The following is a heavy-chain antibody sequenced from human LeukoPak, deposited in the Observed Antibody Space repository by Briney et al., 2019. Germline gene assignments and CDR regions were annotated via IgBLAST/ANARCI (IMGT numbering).Heavy chain of an antibody. CDR1: GGSISIYY. D-gene: IGHD1-26*01. J-gene: IGHJ4*02. CDR2: IYISGST. CDR3: ASDGGSYYGRFDY. Sequence: SETLSLTCAVSGGSISIYYWTWIRQPAGKGLEWIGRIYISGSTNYNPSLKSRVTMSVDTSKDQFSLKLSSVTAADTAVYYCASDGGSYYGRFDYWGQGTLVTVSS. V-gene: IGHV4-4*07.